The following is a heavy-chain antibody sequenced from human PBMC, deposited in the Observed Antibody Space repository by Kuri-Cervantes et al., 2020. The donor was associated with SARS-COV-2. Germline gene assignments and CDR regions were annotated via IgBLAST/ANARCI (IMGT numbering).Heavy chain of an antibody. V-gene: IGHV4-39*01. CDR3: RYSGWSGPYYYYMDV. D-gene: IGHD3-3*01. J-gene: IGHJ6*03. Sequence: SETLSLTCIVSGDSMDSVYYYWSWIRQPPGKGLEWIGSIYYSGSTYYNPSLKSRVTISVDTSKNQFSLKLSSVTAADTAVYYCRYSGWSGPYYYYMDVWGKGTTVTVSS. CDR2: IYYSGST. CDR1: GDSMDSVYYY.